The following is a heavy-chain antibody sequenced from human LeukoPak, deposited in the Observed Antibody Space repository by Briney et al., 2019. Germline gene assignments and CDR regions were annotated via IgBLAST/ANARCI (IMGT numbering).Heavy chain of an antibody. CDR2: IKQDGSEK. D-gene: IGHD6-19*01. CDR3: AREGCVIAVAGIGAFDI. V-gene: IGHV3-7*01. Sequence: GGSLRLSCAASGFTFSSYWMGWVRQAPGKGLEWVANIKQDGSEKYYVDSVKGRLTISRDKAKNSLYLQMNSLRAEDTAVYYSAREGCVIAVAGIGAFDIWGQGTMVTVSS. CDR1: GFTFSSYW. J-gene: IGHJ3*02.